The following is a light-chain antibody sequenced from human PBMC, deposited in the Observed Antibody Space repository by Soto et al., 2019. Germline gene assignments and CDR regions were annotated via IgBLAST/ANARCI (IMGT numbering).Light chain of an antibody. CDR3: QQRSNWTHFT. CDR2: DAS. J-gene: IGKJ5*01. CDR1: PSRSSR. Sequence: LTQSPATLSLSPGEGATVSCRARPSRSSRIAWDQQKRIQAPRLLILDASSTASDIPVRLSGSGSGTDFALTISYLEPEDFAVSNCQQRSNWTHFTFGQGTRLEIK. V-gene: IGKV3-11*01.